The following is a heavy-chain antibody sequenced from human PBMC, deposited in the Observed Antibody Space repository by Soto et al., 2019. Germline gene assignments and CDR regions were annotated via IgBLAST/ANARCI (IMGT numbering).Heavy chain of an antibody. CDR2: ISAYNGNT. Sequence: ASVKVSCKASGYTFTSYGISWVRQAPGQGLEWMGWISAYNGNTNYAQKLQGRVTMTTDTSTSTAYMELRSLRSDDTAVYYCARDVYDSSGYPAFTFDYWGQGTLVTVSS. CDR1: GYTFTSYG. CDR3: ARDVYDSSGYPAFTFDY. J-gene: IGHJ4*02. V-gene: IGHV1-18*01. D-gene: IGHD3-22*01.